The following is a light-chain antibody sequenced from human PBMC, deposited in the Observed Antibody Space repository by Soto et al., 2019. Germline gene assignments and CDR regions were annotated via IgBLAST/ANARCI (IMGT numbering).Light chain of an antibody. CDR1: QSLRSS. V-gene: IGKV3-15*01. Sequence: VMTQSPATLSVSPGERATLSCRASQSLRSSLAWYQQKPGQAPRLLIYGASTRATGIPARFSGSRSGTEFTLTISSLQSEDFAVYFCQQYNIWPQTFGQGTKVEIK. CDR3: QQYNIWPQT. CDR2: GAS. J-gene: IGKJ1*01.